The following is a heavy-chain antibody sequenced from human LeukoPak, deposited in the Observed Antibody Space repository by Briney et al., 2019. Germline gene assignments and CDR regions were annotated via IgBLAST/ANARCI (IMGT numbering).Heavy chain of an antibody. V-gene: IGHV3-23*01. D-gene: IGHD1-14*01. CDR1: GFTFSIYA. CDR2: ISGSGSST. Sequence: QPGGSLRLSCAASGFTFSIYAMSWVRQAPGKGLQWVSTISGSGSSTYYADSVKGRFTISRDNSKNTLYLEMNSLSPDDTAVYYCARGVEPLAANTLSYWGQGTLVTVSS. J-gene: IGHJ4*02. CDR3: ARGVEPLAANTLSY.